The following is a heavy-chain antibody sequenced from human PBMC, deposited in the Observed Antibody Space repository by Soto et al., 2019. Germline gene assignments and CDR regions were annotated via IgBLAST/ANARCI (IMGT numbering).Heavy chain of an antibody. CDR1: GFTVSSNN. CDR2: IYIGGTT. D-gene: IGHD2-15*01. Sequence: GGSLRLSCAASGFTVSSNNMGWLRQAPGKGLEWVSVIYIGGTTYYTDSVKGRFTISRDNSKNTLYLQMNSLRVEDTAIYYCARDGGYEVVVAFDIWGQGTMVTVSS. CDR3: ARDGGYEVVVAFDI. V-gene: IGHV3-66*01. J-gene: IGHJ3*02.